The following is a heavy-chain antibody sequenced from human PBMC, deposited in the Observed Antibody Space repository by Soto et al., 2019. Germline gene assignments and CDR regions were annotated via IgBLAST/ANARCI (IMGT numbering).Heavy chain of an antibody. CDR3: AHSGGSYEIIYFGF. CDR2: IYYNDDR. D-gene: IGHD2-15*01. V-gene: IGHV2-5*01. J-gene: IGHJ4*02. Sequence: SGPTLVNPTQTLTLTCTFSGFSFTTAGVAVGWIRQTPGGALEWLTLIYYNDDRRFSPSLKTRLTITGDTSKNQVVLSLTNVDPGDTPSYFCAHSGGSYEIIYFGFWDQGIPVTASS. CDR1: GFSFTTAGVA.